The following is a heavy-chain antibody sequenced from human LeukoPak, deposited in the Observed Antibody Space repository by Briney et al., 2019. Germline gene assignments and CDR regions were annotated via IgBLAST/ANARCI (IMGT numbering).Heavy chain of an antibody. D-gene: IGHD1-26*01. CDR2: IYYISNT. CDR1: GASVGSAGYY. J-gene: IGHJ4*02. Sequence: PSETLSLTCTVSGASVGSAGYYWSWIRQPPGGGLEWIGYIYYISNTNYNPSLKRRVTMSVDPSKKQFSLKLNSVTAADTAVYYCARTQSQSGSYRYYFGDWGQGTLVTVSS. CDR3: ARTQSQSGSYRYYFGD. V-gene: IGHV4-61*08.